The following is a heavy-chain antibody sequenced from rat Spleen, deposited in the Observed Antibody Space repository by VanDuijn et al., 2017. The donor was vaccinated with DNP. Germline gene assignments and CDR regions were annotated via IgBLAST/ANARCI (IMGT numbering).Heavy chain of an antibody. D-gene: IGHD1-12*02. CDR2: MSNGGNT. V-gene: IGHV2-6*01. CDR3: ARADYSDGSFYYGYFDH. J-gene: IGHJ2*01. Sequence: QVQLKESGPGLVQPSQTLSLTCTVSGFSLSSYSVAWVRQSPPKGLEWVAAMSNGGNTYYNSALRSRLSISRDTSKSQVFLKMNSLQTEDTAMYFCARADYSDGSFYYGYFDHWGQGVMVTVSS. CDR1: GFSLSSYS.